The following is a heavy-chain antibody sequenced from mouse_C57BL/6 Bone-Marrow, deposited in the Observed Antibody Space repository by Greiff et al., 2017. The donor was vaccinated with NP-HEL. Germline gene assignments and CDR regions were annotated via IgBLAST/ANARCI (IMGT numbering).Heavy chain of an antibody. J-gene: IGHJ2*01. CDR1: GYTFTNYW. D-gene: IGHD1-1*01. Sequence: QVQLKQPGAELVKPGASVKLSCKASGYTFTNYWMHWVKQRPGRGLEWIGRIDPNSGGTKYNEKFKSKATLTVDKPSSTAYMQLSSLTSEDSAVDDCARYYYGIGYFDYWGQGTTLTVSS. V-gene: IGHV1-72*01. CDR2: IDPNSGGT. CDR3: ARYYYGIGYFDY.